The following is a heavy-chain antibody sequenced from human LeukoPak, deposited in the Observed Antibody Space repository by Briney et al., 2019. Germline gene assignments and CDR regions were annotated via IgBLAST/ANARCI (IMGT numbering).Heavy chain of an antibody. D-gene: IGHD3-16*01. CDR2: IYYSGST. CDR3: ARVESLGDLIDY. CDR1: GGSVSSGSYY. Sequence: SETLSLTCTVSGGSVSSGSYYWSWIRQPPGKGLEWIGYIYYSGSTNYNPSLKSRVTISVDTSKNQFSLKLSSVTAADTAVYYCARVESLGDLIDYWGQGTLVTVSS. V-gene: IGHV4-61*01. J-gene: IGHJ4*02.